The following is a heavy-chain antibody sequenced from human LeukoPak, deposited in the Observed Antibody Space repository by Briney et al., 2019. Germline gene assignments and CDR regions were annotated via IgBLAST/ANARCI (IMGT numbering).Heavy chain of an antibody. CDR3: ARAGNYGSGSYFRDAFDI. Sequence: PGRSLRLSCAASGFTFSSYGMHWVRQAPGKGLEWVAVIWYDGSNTYYADSVTGRFTISRDNSKKTPYLQMNSLRAEDTAVYYCARAGNYGSGSYFRDAFDIWGQGTMVTVSS. J-gene: IGHJ3*02. CDR1: GFTFSSYG. CDR2: IWYDGSNT. V-gene: IGHV3-33*01. D-gene: IGHD3-10*01.